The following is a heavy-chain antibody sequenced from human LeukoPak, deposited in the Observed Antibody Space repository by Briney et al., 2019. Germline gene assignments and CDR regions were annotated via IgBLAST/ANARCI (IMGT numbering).Heavy chain of an antibody. J-gene: IGHJ4*02. V-gene: IGHV4-4*07. CDR3: AGDGRLRASDYFFDE. Sequence: SETLSLTCTVSGGSISSYYLSWIRQPAGKGLEWIGRIYSRVTTYNPSLKSRVTMSADTSRNHVSLTLNSVTAADTAVYYCAGDGRLRASDYFFDEWGQGTLVTVSS. CDR2: IYSRVT. D-gene: IGHD2/OR15-2a*01. CDR1: GGSISSYY.